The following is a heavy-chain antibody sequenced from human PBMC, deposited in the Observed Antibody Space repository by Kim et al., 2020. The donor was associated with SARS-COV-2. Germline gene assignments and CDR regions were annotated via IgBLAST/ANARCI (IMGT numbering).Heavy chain of an antibody. Sequence: NYAQKFPGRVTITADKSTSTAYMELSSLRSEDTAVYYCALYGDYPDAFDIWGQGTMVTVSS. V-gene: IGHV1-69*02. CDR3: ALYGDYPDAFDI. J-gene: IGHJ3*02. D-gene: IGHD4-17*01.